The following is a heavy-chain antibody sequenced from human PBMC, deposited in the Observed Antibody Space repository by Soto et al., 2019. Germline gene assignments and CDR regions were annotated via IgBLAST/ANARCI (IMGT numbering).Heavy chain of an antibody. CDR1: GYTFTSYY. CDR3: ARVGYYYDSSGYPDAFDI. CDR2: INPSGGST. Sequence: GASVKVSCKASGYTFTSYYMHWVLQAPGQGLEWMGIINPSGGSTSYAQKFQGRVTMTRDTSTSTVYMELSSLRSEDTAVYYCARVGYYYDSSGYPDAFDIWGQGTMVTVSS. J-gene: IGHJ3*02. V-gene: IGHV1-46*01. D-gene: IGHD3-22*01.